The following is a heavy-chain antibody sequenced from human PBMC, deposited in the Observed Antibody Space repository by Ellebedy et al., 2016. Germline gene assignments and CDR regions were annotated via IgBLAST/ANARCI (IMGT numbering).Heavy chain of an antibody. CDR2: INGRGNSI. V-gene: IGHV3-11*01. D-gene: IGHD2-2*03. CDR1: GFSIGDNN. CDR3: ARDVFTFWIFTD. Sequence: GESLKISCAASGFSIGDNNMVWVRQAPGKGLEWLSYINGRGNSIYDADSVKGRFTISRDNANNLLFLQMYNLRTDDTAVYYCARDVFTFWIFTDWGQGTLVTVSS. J-gene: IGHJ4*02.